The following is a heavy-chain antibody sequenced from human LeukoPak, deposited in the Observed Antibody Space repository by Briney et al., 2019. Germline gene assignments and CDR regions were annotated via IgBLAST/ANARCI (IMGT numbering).Heavy chain of an antibody. CDR3: VTGHYDSRMYFDL. CDR2: IKFDGSLA. J-gene: IGHJ2*01. V-gene: IGHV3-74*01. D-gene: IGHD3-22*01. CDR1: GLTFSTYW. Sequence: GGSLRLSCTASGLTFSTYWVHWVRQAPGEGLVWVSQIKFDGSLASYADSVKGRFTISRDNAKNTVYLQMNSLGTEDTAVYYCVTGHYDSRMYFDLWGRGTLVTVSS.